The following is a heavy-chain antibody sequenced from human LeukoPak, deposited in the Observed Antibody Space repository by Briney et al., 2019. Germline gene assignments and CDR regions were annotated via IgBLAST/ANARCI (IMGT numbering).Heavy chain of an antibody. D-gene: IGHD3-10*01. CDR1: GGTFSSYA. J-gene: IGHJ5*02. Sequence: SVKVSCKASGGTFSSYAISWVRQAPGQGLEWMGGIIPIFGTANYAQKFQGRVTITADESTSTAYMELSSLRSEDTAVYYCARDFIPKMLGSGSYYKTFPLGWFDPWGQGTLVTVSS. CDR3: ARDFIPKMLGSGSYYKTFPLGWFDP. V-gene: IGHV1-69*01. CDR2: IIPIFGTA.